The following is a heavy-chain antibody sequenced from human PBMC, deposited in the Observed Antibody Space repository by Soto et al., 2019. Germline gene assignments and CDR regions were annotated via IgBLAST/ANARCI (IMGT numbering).Heavy chain of an antibody. D-gene: IGHD3-9*01. Sequence: ASVKVSCKASGYTFTGYYMHWVRQAPGQGLEWMGWINPNSGGTNYAQKFQGRVTMTRDTSISTAYMELSRLRSDDTAVYYCARDLTTSYDILTGYQTPYYYGMDVWGQGTTVTVYS. J-gene: IGHJ6*02. CDR3: ARDLTTSYDILTGYQTPYYYGMDV. CDR2: INPNSGGT. V-gene: IGHV1-2*02. CDR1: GYTFTGYY.